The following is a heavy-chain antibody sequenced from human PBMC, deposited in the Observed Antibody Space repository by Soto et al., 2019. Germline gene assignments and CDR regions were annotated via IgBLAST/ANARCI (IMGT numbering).Heavy chain of an antibody. Sequence: GSLRLSCAASGFTFSSYSMNWVRQAPGKGLEWVSSISSSSSYIYYADSVKGRFTISRDNAKNSLYLQMNSLRAADTAVYYCARGVSYRGWFDPWGQGTLVTVSS. D-gene: IGHD3-10*01. CDR2: ISSSSSYI. J-gene: IGHJ5*02. V-gene: IGHV3-21*04. CDR1: GFTFSSYS. CDR3: ARGVSYRGWFDP.